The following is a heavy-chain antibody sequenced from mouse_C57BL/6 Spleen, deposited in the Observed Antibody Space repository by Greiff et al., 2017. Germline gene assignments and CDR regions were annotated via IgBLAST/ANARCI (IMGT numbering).Heavy chain of an antibody. D-gene: IGHD2-3*01. Sequence: VQLQQSGPELVKPGASVRLSCKASGYPFTGYSMNWVKQRPENGLEWIGGIDPSTGGTTYNQKFKAKAPLAVDKSSSTAYMQLKSLTSEDSEVYYCERGGYDYGYFDVWGKGTTVTVSS. J-gene: IGHJ1*03. CDR2: IDPSTGGT. CDR1: GYPFTGYS. V-gene: IGHV1-42*01. CDR3: ERGGYDYGYFDV.